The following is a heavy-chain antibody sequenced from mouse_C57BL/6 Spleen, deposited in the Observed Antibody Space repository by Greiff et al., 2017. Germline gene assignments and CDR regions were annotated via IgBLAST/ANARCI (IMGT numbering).Heavy chain of an antibody. CDR3: ARGGPMDY. CDR2: IDPSDSYT. CDR1: GYTFTSYW. D-gene: IGHD1-1*02. Sequence: QVQLQQPGAELVKPGASVKLSCKASGYTFTSYWMQWVKQRPGQGLEWIGEIDPSDSYTNYNQKFKGKATLTVDTSSSTAYMQLSSLTSEDSAVYYCARGGPMDYWGQGTSVTGSS. J-gene: IGHJ4*01. V-gene: IGHV1-50*01.